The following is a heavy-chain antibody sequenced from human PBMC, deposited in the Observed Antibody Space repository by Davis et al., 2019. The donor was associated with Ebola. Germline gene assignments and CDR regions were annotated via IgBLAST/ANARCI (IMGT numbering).Heavy chain of an antibody. CDR1: GFTFGDYA. Sequence: GESLKISCPASGFTFGDYAMHWVRQAPGKGLEWVAVISYDGSNKYYADSVNGRFTISRDNSKNTLYLQMNSLRAEDTAVFYCARDRFGSGNYYNGRLDYWGQGALVTVPS. CDR2: ISYDGSNK. V-gene: IGHV3-30-3*01. D-gene: IGHD3-10*01. J-gene: IGHJ4*02. CDR3: ARDRFGSGNYYNGRLDY.